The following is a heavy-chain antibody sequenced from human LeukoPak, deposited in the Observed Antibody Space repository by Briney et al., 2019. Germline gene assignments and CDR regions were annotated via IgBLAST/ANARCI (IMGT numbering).Heavy chain of an antibody. CDR1: GGSISSSSYY. CDR3: ARDGGDTMVRGVIDC. V-gene: IGHV4-39*07. J-gene: IGHJ4*02. D-gene: IGHD3-10*01. Sequence: SETLSLTCTVSGGSISSSSYYWGWIRQPPGKGLEWIGSIYYSGSTYYNPSLKSRVTISVDKSKNQFSLKLSSVTAADTAVYYCARDGGDTMVRGVIDCWGQGTLVTVSS. CDR2: IYYSGST.